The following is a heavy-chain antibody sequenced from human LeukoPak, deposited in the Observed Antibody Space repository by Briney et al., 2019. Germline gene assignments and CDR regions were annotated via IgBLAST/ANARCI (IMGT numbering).Heavy chain of an antibody. CDR2: ISGSGGST. J-gene: IGHJ4*02. Sequence: PSGGSLRLSCAASGFTFSSYAMSWVRQAPGKGLEWVSAISGSGGSTYYADSVKGRFTISRDNSKNTLYLQMNSLRAEDTAVYYCARGKKEAARRWGSSDYWGQGTLVTVSS. CDR3: ARGKKEAARRWGSSDY. D-gene: IGHD6-6*01. V-gene: IGHV3-23*01. CDR1: GFTFSSYA.